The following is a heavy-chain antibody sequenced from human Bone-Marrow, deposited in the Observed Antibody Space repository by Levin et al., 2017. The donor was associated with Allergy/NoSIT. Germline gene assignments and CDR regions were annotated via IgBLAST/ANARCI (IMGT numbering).Heavy chain of an antibody. V-gene: IGHV3-33*01. Sequence: GESLKISCAASGFTFSSYGMHWVRQAPGKGLEWVAVIWYDGSNKYYADSVKGRFTISRDNSKSTLYLQMNSLRAEDTAVYYCARDRYSSSSPFDYWGQGTLVTVSS. J-gene: IGHJ4*02. CDR1: GFTFSSYG. CDR3: ARDRYSSSSPFDY. D-gene: IGHD6-6*01. CDR2: IWYDGSNK.